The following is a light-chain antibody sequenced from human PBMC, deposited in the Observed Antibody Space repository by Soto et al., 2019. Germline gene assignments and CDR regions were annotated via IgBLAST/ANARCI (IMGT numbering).Light chain of an antibody. J-gene: IGKJ5*01. V-gene: IGKV3-20*01. CDR3: QQYVTSHLII. Sequence: EIGVNKSPGTLSLTTGERATLSCRASQSIRSNYLAWYQQKPGQAPRLLIYGASIRATAIPDRFSGSGSGTDFTLTISRLEPADSAVHYCQQYVTSHLIIFGQGTRLAI. CDR2: GAS. CDR1: QSIRSNY.